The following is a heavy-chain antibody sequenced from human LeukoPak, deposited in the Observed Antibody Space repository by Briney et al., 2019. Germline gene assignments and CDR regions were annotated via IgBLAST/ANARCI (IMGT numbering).Heavy chain of an antibody. Sequence: SETLSLTCTVSGGSISSYCWSWIRQPAGKGLEWIGRICTSGSTNYNPSLKSRVTMSVDTSKNQFSLKLSSVTAADTAVYYCARDSSSWSFLDYWGQGTLVTVSS. CDR2: ICTSGST. D-gene: IGHD6-13*01. V-gene: IGHV4-4*07. J-gene: IGHJ4*02. CDR1: GGSISSYC. CDR3: ARDSSSWSFLDY.